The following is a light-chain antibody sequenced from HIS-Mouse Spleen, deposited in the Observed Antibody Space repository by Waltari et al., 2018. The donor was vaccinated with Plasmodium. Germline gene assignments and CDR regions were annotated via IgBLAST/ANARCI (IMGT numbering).Light chain of an antibody. CDR3: CSYAGSYTYV. J-gene: IGLJ1*01. CDR2: DVS. V-gene: IGLV2-11*01. Sequence: QSALTQPRSVSGSPGQSVTISCTGTSSAVGGYTYVSWYQQHPGKAPKLIIYDVSKRPSGVPDRFSGSKSCNTASLTISGLQAEDEADYYCCSYAGSYTYVFGTGTKVTVL. CDR1: SSAVGGYTY.